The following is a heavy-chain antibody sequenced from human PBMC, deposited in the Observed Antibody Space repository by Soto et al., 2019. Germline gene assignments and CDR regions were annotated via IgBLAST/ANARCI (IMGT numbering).Heavy chain of an antibody. Sequence: ASVKVSCKASGYTFTSYAMHWLREAPGQRLEWMGWINAGNGNTKYSQKFQGRVTITRDTSASTAYMELSSLRSEDTAVYYCARDRRLSSGWYEDYWGQGTRVTAPQ. CDR2: INAGNGNT. CDR1: GYTFTSYA. CDR3: ARDRRLSSGWYEDY. J-gene: IGHJ4*02. V-gene: IGHV1-3*01. D-gene: IGHD6-19*01.